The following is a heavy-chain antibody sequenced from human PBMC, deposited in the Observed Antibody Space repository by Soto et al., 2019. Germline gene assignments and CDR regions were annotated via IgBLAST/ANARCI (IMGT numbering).Heavy chain of an antibody. J-gene: IGHJ6*02. CDR1: GYTFTSYG. CDR2: ISAYNGNT. CDR3: ARDKNFWSGYFGLDNYYYYYGMDV. V-gene: IGHV1-18*01. D-gene: IGHD3-3*01. Sequence: ASVKVSCKASGYTFTSYGISWVRQAPGQGLEWMGWISAYNGNTNYAQKLQGRVTMTTDTSTSTAYMELRSLRSDDTAVYYCARDKNFWSGYFGLDNYYYYYGMDVWGQATTVTVSS.